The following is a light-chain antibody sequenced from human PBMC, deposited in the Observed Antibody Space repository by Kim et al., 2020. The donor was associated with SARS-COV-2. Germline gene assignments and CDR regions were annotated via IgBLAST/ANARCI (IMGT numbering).Light chain of an antibody. Sequence: DIQLTQSPSFLSASVGDRVTITCRASQGISSYLAWYQQKPGKAPKLRIYAASTLQSGVPSRFSGSGSGTEFTLTISSLQPEDFATYYCQQLNIYPLTFGGGTKVDIK. CDR3: QQLNIYPLT. CDR2: AAS. V-gene: IGKV1-9*01. CDR1: QGISSY. J-gene: IGKJ4*01.